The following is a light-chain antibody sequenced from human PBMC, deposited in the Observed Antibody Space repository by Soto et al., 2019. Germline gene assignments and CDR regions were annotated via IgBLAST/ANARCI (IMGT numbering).Light chain of an antibody. J-gene: IGLJ1*01. CDR2: DVS. CDR1: SGDVGGYNY. V-gene: IGLV2-14*03. CDR3: SSYTTSNTRQIV. Sequence: QCVLTQPASVSGSPGQSITISCTGTSGDVGGYNYVSWYQHHPGKAPKLMIFDVSNRPSGVSNRFSGSKSGNTASLTISGLQPEDEADYYCSSYTTSNTRQIVFGTGTKVTVL.